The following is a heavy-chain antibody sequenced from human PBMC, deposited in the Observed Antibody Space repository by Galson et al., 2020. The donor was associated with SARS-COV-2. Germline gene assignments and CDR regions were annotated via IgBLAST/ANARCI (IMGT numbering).Heavy chain of an antibody. J-gene: IGHJ5*02. D-gene: IGHD2-15*01. CDR1: GGSLNGFY. Sequence: SETLSLTCTVYGGSLNGFYWNWIRQPPGKGLEWIAEINYSGSTYYNSSLKSRVTISLDTSKSQFSLKLKSVTDADTAVYYCARGRVVERSSLLFEPWGQGTLVTVSS. CDR2: INYSGST. CDR3: ARGRVVERSSLLFEP. V-gene: IGHV4-34*01.